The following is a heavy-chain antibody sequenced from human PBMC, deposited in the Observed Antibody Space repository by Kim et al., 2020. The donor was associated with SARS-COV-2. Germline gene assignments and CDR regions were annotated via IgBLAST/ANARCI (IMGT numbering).Heavy chain of an antibody. CDR1: GFTFSSYG. J-gene: IGHJ4*02. CDR3: AKDHLVGATYFDY. CDR2: ISYDGSNK. V-gene: IGHV3-30*18. Sequence: GGSLRRSCAASGFTFSSYGMHWVRQAPGKGLEWVAVISYDGSNKYYADSVKGRFTISRDNSKNTLYLQMNSLRAEDTAVYYCAKDHLVGATYFDYWGQGT. D-gene: IGHD1-26*01.